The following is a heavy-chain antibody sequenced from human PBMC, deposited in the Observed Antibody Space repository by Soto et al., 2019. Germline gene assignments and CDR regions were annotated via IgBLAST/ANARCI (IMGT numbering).Heavy chain of an antibody. Sequence: PEGSLRLSCAPSGFTLSSYWMSWVRQAPGKGLEWVANIKQDGSEKYYVDSVKGRFSISRDNAKNSLYLQMNSLRAEDTAVYYCARDRHSSGLSDAFDIWGQGTMVKVSS. CDR3: ARDRHSSGLSDAFDI. J-gene: IGHJ3*02. D-gene: IGHD6-19*01. CDR2: IKQDGSEK. V-gene: IGHV3-7*01. CDR1: GFTLSSYW.